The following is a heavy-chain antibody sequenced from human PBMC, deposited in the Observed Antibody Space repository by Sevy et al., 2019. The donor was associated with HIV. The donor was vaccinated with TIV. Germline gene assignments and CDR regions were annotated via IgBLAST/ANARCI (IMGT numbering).Heavy chain of an antibody. CDR2: ISYDERDI. J-gene: IGHJ4*02. CDR3: ARRDVNHQYLMDY. V-gene: IGHV3-30*03. D-gene: IGHD2-8*01. Sequence: GGSLRLSCAASGFTFSDYAMHWVRQAPGKGLEWLSYISYDERDIYYLDSVRGRFSVSRDISKRTLFLQMNDLRPEDTAFYYCARRDVNHQYLMDYWGQGILVTVSS. CDR1: GFTFSDYA.